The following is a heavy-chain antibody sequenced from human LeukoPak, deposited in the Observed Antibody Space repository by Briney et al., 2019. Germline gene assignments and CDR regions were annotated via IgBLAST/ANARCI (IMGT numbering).Heavy chain of an antibody. CDR1: GFTFSSYG. V-gene: IGHV3-30*02. J-gene: IGHJ4*02. Sequence: HPRGSLRLSCAASGFTFSSYGMHWVRQAPGTGLEWLAFIRYDGSNETYADSVKGRFTISRDNSKNTLYLQMNCLRAEETAVYYCARASRQLIYYFDFWGQGTLVTVSS. CDR3: ARASRQLIYYFDF. CDR2: IRYDGSNE. D-gene: IGHD3-16*01.